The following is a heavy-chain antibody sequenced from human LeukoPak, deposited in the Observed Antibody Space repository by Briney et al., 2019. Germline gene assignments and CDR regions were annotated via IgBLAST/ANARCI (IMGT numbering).Heavy chain of an antibody. J-gene: IGHJ4*02. D-gene: IGHD6-13*01. Sequence: GESLKISCKGSGYSFTSYWIGWVRQMPGKGLEWMGIIYPGGSDTRYSPSFQGQVTISADKSISTAYLQWSSLKASDTAMYYCAGIIAAAGTGPWNYFDYWGQGTLVTVSS. V-gene: IGHV5-51*01. CDR3: AGIIAAAGTGPWNYFDY. CDR1: GYSFTSYW. CDR2: IYPGGSDT.